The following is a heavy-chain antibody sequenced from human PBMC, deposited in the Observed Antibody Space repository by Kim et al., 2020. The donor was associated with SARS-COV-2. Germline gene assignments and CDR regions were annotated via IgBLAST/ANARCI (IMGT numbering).Heavy chain of an antibody. J-gene: IGHJ4*02. CDR3: AKDAQLEPFDY. Sequence: GGSLRLSCAASGFTFSSYGMHWVRQAPGKGLEWVAVISYDGSNKYYADSVKGRFTISRDNSKNTLYLQMNSLRAEDTAVYYCAKDAQLEPFDYWGQGTLVTVSS. V-gene: IGHV3-30*18. CDR1: GFTFSSYG. CDR2: ISYDGSNK. D-gene: IGHD1-1*01.